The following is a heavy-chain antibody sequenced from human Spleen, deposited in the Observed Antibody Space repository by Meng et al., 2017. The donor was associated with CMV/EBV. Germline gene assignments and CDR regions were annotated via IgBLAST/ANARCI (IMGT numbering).Heavy chain of an antibody. CDR2: ISSNGGST. J-gene: IGHJ6*02. CDR1: GFTCSSYA. V-gene: IGHV3-64*02. CDR3: AKEDREGGANYDFWSGQPNYYYGMDV. D-gene: IGHD3-3*01. Sequence: GGSLRLSCAASGFTCSSYAMHWVRQAPGKGLEYVSAISSNGGSTYYADSVKGRFTISRDNFQQTLYLEMNSLSVEDTAVYFCAKEDREGGANYDFWSGQPNYYYGMDVWGQGTTVTVSS.